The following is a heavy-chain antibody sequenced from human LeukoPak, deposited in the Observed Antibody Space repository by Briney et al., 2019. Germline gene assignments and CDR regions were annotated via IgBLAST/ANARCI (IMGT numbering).Heavy chain of an antibody. CDR2: ISRTSSVI. D-gene: IGHD3-16*01. CDR3: ARDGINWADY. Sequence: TGGSLRLSCAASGFSFDVFAMNWVRQTPGNGLEWVSYISRTSSVILYSESVKGRFTVSRDNAKNSLYLEMNSLRVDDSALYYCARDGINWADYWGQGTLSPSLQ. CDR1: GFSFDVFA. V-gene: IGHV3-48*01. J-gene: IGHJ4*02.